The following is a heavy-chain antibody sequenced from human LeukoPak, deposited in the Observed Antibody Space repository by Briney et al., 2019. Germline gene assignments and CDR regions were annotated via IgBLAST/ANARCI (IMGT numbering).Heavy chain of an antibody. Sequence: SGPALVKPTQPLTLTCSFSGFSLSTSGMRVSWIRQPPGKALEWLARIDWDDDKFYSTSLKTRLTISKDTSKNQVVLTMTNMDPVDTATYYCARTGYYASTGYFDYWGQGTLVTVSS. D-gene: IGHD3-9*01. CDR1: GFSLSTSGMR. CDR3: ARTGYYASTGYFDY. V-gene: IGHV2-70*04. CDR2: IDWDDDK. J-gene: IGHJ4*02.